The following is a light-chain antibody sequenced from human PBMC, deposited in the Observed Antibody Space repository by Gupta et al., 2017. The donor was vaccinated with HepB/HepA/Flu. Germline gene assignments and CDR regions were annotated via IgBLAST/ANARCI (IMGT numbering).Light chain of an antibody. V-gene: IGLV3-21*03. CDR2: DDR. CDR3: KVWDGDSDHYV. J-gene: IGLJ1*01. Sequence: SYVLTQPPSVSVAPGKTATITCGENNIGSKSVHWYQQKPGQAPVLVVYDDRDRPLGIPERFSGSNSGNTATLTISRVEAGDEADYYCKVWDGDSDHYVFGTGTKVTVL. CDR1: NIGSKS.